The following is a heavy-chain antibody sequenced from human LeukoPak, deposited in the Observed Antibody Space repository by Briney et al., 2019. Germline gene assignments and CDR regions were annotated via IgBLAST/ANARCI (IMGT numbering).Heavy chain of an antibody. CDR2: ISYDGSNK. CDR1: GFTFSSYA. Sequence: PGGSLRLSCAASGFTFSSYAMSWVRQAPGKGLEWVAVISYDGSNKYYTDSGKGRFTISRDNSKNTLYLQMNSLRAEDTAVYYCAKDVVPRVDLYYFDYWGQGTLVTVSS. CDR3: AKDVVPRVDLYYFDY. D-gene: IGHD5-12*01. V-gene: IGHV3-30*18. J-gene: IGHJ4*02.